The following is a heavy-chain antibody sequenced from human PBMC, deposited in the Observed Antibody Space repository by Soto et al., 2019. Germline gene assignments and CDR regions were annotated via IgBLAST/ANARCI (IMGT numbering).Heavy chain of an antibody. V-gene: IGHV1-69*01. Sequence: QVQLVQSGAEVKKPGSSVKVSCKASGGTFSSYAISWVRQAPGQGLEWMGGIIPIFGTANYAQKFQGSVTITADESTRTAYMELSSLRSEDTAVYYCARTPGTTTIIERWFDPWGQGTLVTVSS. CDR2: IIPIFGTA. J-gene: IGHJ5*02. CDR3: ARTPGTTTIIERWFDP. CDR1: GGTFSSYA. D-gene: IGHD3-22*01.